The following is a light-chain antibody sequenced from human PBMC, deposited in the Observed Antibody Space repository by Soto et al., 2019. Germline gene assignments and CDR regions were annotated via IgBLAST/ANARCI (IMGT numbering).Light chain of an antibody. CDR3: SSYTSSSTHVV. CDR2: DVG. Sequence: QFALTQSASGSGSPGQSITISCTGTSSDVGGYNYVSWYQQHPGKAPKLMIYDVGNRPSGVSDRFSGSKSGNTASLTISGLQAEDEADYYCSSYTSSSTHVVFGGGTKLTVL. J-gene: IGLJ2*01. CDR1: SSDVGGYNY. V-gene: IGLV2-14*01.